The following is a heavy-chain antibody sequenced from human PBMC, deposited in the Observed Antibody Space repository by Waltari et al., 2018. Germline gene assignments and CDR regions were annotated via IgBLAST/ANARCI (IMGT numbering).Heavy chain of an antibody. CDR2: ISGRGGST. J-gene: IGHJ4*02. Sequence: EVQLLESGGGLVQPGGSLRLSCAASGLTFSSYAMSWVRQAPGKGLEWVSAISGRGGSTYYADSVKGRFTISRDNSKNTLYLQMNSLRAKDTAVYYCAKDGWRYYDEGRYFDYWGQGTLVTVSS. V-gene: IGHV3-23*01. CDR3: AKDGWRYYDEGRYFDY. CDR1: GLTFSSYA. D-gene: IGHD3-22*01.